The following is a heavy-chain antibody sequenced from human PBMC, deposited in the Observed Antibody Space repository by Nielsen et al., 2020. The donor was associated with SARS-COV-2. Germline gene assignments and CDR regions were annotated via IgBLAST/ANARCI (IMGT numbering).Heavy chain of an antibody. D-gene: IGHD4-17*01. V-gene: IGHV3-48*02. J-gene: IGHJ5*02. CDR3: ARDSGMTTVT. CDR2: ITSDTTHTM. CDR1: GFTFISYA. Sequence: GGSLRLSCASSGFTFISYAMSWVRQAPGKGLEWVSYITSDTTHTMYYSESVKGRFTISRDNAQNSLYLQMHSLRDEDTAVYYCARDSGMTTVTWGQGTLVTVSS.